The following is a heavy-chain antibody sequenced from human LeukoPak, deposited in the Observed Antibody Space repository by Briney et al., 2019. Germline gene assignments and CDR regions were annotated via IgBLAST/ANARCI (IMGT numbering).Heavy chain of an antibody. CDR1: GGSISSYY. J-gene: IGHJ6*04. CDR2: IYYSGST. V-gene: IGHV4-59*01. Sequence: SETLSLTCTVSGGSISSYYWSWIRQPPGKGLEWIGYIYYSGSTNYNPSLKSRVTISVDTSKNQFSLKLSSVTAADTAVYYCARPPRSIGYYGMDVWGKGTTVTVSS. CDR3: ARPPRSIGYYGMDV. D-gene: IGHD2-15*01.